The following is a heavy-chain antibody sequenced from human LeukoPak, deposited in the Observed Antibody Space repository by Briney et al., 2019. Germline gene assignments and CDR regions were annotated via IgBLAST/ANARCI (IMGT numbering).Heavy chain of an antibody. J-gene: IGHJ6*02. V-gene: IGHV3-66*01. CDR2: IYSGGST. D-gene: IGHD5-24*01. Sequence: GGSLRLSCAASGFTVSSNYMSWVRHTPGKGLEWVSLIYSGGSTYYADSVKGRFTISRDNSKNTLYLQMNSLRAEDTAVYYCASRDKGYYYGMDVWGRGTTVTVSS. CDR3: ASRDKGYYYGMDV. CDR1: GFTVSSNY.